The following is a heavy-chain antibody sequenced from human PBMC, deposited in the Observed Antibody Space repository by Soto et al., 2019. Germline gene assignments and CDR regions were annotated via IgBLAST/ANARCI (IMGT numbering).Heavy chain of an antibody. V-gene: IGHV3-23*01. CDR1: GLTASGPGSNLFA. J-gene: IGHJ5*01. Sequence: GGSLRLSCSSSGLTASGPGSNLFAMNCVRQAPGKGLACVSAISGGGSSKYSAVSVKGRSTVSRDNSKNTLYLEMNSLGDDDTAVYYCAKGQDIPFFDHCDSWGPLTLVTVSS. D-gene: IGHD3-3*01. CDR2: ISGGGSSK. CDR3: AKGQDIPFFDHCDS.